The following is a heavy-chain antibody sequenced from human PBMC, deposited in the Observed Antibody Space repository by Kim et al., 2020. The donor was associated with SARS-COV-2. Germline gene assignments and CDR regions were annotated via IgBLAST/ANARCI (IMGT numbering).Heavy chain of an antibody. CDR1: GFTFSDYY. CDR3: ARDSTVTTPFDY. Sequence: GGSLRLSCAASGFTFSDYYMSWIRQAPGKGLEWVSYISSSSSYTNYADSVKGRFTISRDNAKNSLYLQMNSLRAEDTAVYYCARDSTVTTPFDYWGQGTLVTVSS. J-gene: IGHJ4*02. CDR2: ISSSSSYT. V-gene: IGHV3-11*06. D-gene: IGHD4-4*01.